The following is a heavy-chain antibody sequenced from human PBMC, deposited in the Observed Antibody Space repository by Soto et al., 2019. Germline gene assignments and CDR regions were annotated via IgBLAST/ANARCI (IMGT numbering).Heavy chain of an antibody. V-gene: IGHV1-8*01. Sequence: QVQLVQSGAEVKKPGASVKVSCKASGYTFTSYDINWVRQATEQGLEWMGWMNPNSGNTGYAQKFQGRVTMTRNTFISTAYMELSSLRSEDTAVYYSARGSCRYCSSTRCCSFDYWGQGTLVTVSS. J-gene: IGHJ4*02. CDR3: ARGSCRYCSSTRCCSFDY. CDR2: MNPNSGNT. CDR1: GYTFTSYD. D-gene: IGHD2-2*01.